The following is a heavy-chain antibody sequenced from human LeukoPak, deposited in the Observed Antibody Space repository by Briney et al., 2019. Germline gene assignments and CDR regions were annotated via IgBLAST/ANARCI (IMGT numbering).Heavy chain of an antibody. V-gene: IGHV3-23*01. Sequence: GGSLRLSCAASGFTFSTYAMNWVRQAPGKGLEWVSGISGGGGDTYYADSVKGRFTISRDNSKNTLYLQMNSLRAEDTAVYYCARRRYYYYGMDVWGQGTTVTVSS. CDR3: ARRRYYYYGMDV. CDR1: GFTFSTYA. J-gene: IGHJ6*02. CDR2: ISGGGGDT.